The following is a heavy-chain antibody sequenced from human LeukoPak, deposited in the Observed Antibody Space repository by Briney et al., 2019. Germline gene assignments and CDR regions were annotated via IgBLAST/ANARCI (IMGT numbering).Heavy chain of an antibody. CDR3: AASITMFDY. CDR1: GFAFSRYW. J-gene: IGHJ4*02. V-gene: IGHV3-7*02. D-gene: IGHD3-10*01. CDR2: IREDGTVK. Sequence: GGSLRLSCAASGFAFSRYWMSWVRQAPGKGLEWVANIREDGTVKYYVESVKGRFTISRDNAKNSLYLQMNSLRAEDTAVYYCAASITMFDYWGQGTLVTVSS.